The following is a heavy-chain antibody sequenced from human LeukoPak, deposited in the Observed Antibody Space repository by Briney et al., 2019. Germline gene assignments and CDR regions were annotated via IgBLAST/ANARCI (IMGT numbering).Heavy chain of an antibody. J-gene: IGHJ4*02. D-gene: IGHD3-10*01. CDR2: ISSSGSTI. CDR3: ARVRMDYGSGSPADY. Sequence: SGGSLRSSCAASGSTFSDYYMSWIRQAPLNGLYWLSYISSSGSTIYYADSVKGRFTISRDNAKNSLYLQMNSLRAEDTAVYYCARVRMDYGSGSPADYWGQGTLVTVSS. V-gene: IGHV3-11*01. CDR1: GSTFSDYY.